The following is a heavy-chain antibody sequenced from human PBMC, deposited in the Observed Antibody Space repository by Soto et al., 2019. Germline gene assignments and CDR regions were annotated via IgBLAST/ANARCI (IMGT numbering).Heavy chain of an antibody. Sequence: PGGSLRLSCAASGFTFSSYAMSWVRQAPGKGLEWVSAISGSGGSTYYADSVKGRFTISRDNSKNTLYLQMNSLRAEDTTVYYFAKVVCPYCCGGSCYSGYYYYYMDVWGKGTTVTVSS. V-gene: IGHV3-23*01. CDR2: ISGSGGST. CDR3: AKVVCPYCCGGSCYSGYYYYYMDV. J-gene: IGHJ6*03. CDR1: GFTFSSYA. D-gene: IGHD2-15*01.